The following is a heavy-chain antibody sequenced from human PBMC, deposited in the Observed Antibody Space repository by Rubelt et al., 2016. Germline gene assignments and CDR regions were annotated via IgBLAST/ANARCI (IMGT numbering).Heavy chain of an antibody. CDR3: ARILLPDYYDSSGGMDV. V-gene: IGHV2-70*15. CDR2: IDCDDDK. J-gene: IGHJ6*02. Sequence: QVTLRESGPALVKPTQTLTLTCTFSGFSLSTSGMCVSWIRQPPGKALEWLARIDCDDDKYYSTSLKTRLTISKDTSKNQVVLTMTNMDPVDTATYCCARILLPDYYDSSGGMDVWGQGTTVTVSS. CDR1: GFSLSTSGMC. D-gene: IGHD3-22*01.